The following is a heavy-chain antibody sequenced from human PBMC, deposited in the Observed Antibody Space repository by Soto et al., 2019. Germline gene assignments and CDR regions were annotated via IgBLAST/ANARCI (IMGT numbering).Heavy chain of an antibody. CDR3: ASAPGGCSGGSCPYYYYGMDV. Sequence: VQLVQSGAAVKKPGSSVQVSCKASGGTFSSYAISWVRQAPGQGLEWMGGIIPICGTANYARKFQGRVTIPADESTITGYRELSSLRDEDKAVYYCASAPGGCSGGSCPYYYYGMDVWGQGTPVTVSS. V-gene: IGHV1-69*12. J-gene: IGHJ6*02. CDR2: IIPICGTA. D-gene: IGHD2-15*01. CDR1: GGTFSSYA.